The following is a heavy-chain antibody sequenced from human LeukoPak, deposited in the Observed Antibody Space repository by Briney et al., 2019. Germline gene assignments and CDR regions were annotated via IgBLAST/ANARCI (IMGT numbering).Heavy chain of an antibody. V-gene: IGHV1-2*02. J-gene: IGHJ6*02. CDR3: ARVKSRILEWLSLQYYYGMDV. D-gene: IGHD3-3*01. CDR1: GYTFTGYY. Sequence: ASVKVSCKASGYTFTGYYMHWVRQAPGQGLEWMGWINPNSGGTNYAQKFQGRVTMTRDTSISTAYIELSRLRSDDTAVYYCARVKSRILEWLSLQYYYGMDVWGQGTTVTVSS. CDR2: INPNSGGT.